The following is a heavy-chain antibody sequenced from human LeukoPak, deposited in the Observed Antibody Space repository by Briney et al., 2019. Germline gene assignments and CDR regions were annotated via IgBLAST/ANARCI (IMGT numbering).Heavy chain of an antibody. Sequence: GGSLRLSCAASGFTFSSNWMSWARQAPGNGLEWVANIKQEGSEKYYVDSVKGRFSISRDNAKNSLYLQMNSLRAEDTAVYYCARGGSRYDNWGQGTLVTVSS. J-gene: IGHJ4*02. D-gene: IGHD3-22*01. CDR3: ARGGSRYDN. CDR2: IKQEGSEK. CDR1: GFTFSSNW. V-gene: IGHV3-7*01.